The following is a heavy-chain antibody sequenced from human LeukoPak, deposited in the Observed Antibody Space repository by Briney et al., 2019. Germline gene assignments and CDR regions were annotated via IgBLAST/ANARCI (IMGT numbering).Heavy chain of an antibody. CDR2: ISSSSSYI. J-gene: IGHJ3*02. V-gene: IGHV3-21*01. D-gene: IGHD3-10*01. Sequence: PGGSLRLSCAASGSTFSSYSMNWVRQAPGKGLEWVSSISSSSSYIYYADSVKGRFTISRDNAKNSLYLQMNSLRAEDTAVYYCARASYYGSGSYYNVQAFDIWGQGTMVTVSS. CDR3: ARASYYGSGSYYNVQAFDI. CDR1: GSTFSSYS.